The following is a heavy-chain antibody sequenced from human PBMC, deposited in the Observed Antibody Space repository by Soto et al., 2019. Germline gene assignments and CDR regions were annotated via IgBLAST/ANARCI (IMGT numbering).Heavy chain of an antibody. CDR1: RGSFSHYY. V-gene: IGHV4-34*01. Sequence: SETISFTCAVYRGSFSHYYLNWIRQPPGKRLESLGEINRIGSTNYNPSLKSRVTISVDTSRNQFSLKRSSVTATDTAVYYFASSYYYCSGRSRIYGIEVGGQGTTVTVSS. D-gene: IGHD3-10*01. CDR2: INRIGST. CDR3: ASSYYYCSGRSRIYGIEV. J-gene: IGHJ6*02.